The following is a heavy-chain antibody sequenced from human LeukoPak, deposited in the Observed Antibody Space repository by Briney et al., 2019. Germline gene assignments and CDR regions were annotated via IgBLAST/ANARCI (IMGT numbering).Heavy chain of an antibody. CDR1: GGSFSGYY. Sequence: SETLSLTCAVYGGSFSGYYWSWIRQPPGKGLEWIGEINHSGSTNYNPSLKSRVTISVDTSKNQFSLKLSSVTAADTAVYYCARGDRYSSSPGSFQHWGQGALVTVSS. V-gene: IGHV4-34*01. J-gene: IGHJ1*01. CDR3: ARGDRYSSSPGSFQH. CDR2: INHSGST. D-gene: IGHD6-6*01.